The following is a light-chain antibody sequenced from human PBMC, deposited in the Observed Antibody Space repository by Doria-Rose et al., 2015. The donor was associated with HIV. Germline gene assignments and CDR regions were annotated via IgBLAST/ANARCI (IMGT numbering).Light chain of an antibody. Sequence: SLGMSLGERATLNCKSNQSLLYTSKNYLAWYQQKPGQPPKLLIYWASTRQSGVPARFSGSGSGTDFTLTISSLEAEDVAVYYCQQYYDTPSFGPGTTVDI. V-gene: IGKV4-1*01. CDR3: QQYYDTPS. J-gene: IGKJ3*01. CDR2: WAS. CDR1: QSLLYTSKNY.